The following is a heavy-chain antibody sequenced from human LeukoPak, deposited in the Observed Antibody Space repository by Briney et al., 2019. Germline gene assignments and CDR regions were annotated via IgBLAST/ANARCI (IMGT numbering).Heavy chain of an antibody. J-gene: IGHJ4*02. D-gene: IGHD6-19*01. Sequence: GGSLRLSCAASGFTFSSYGMHWVRQAPGKGLEWVAVISYDGSNKYYADSVKGRFTISRDNSKNTLYLQMNSLRAEDTAVYYCARGSGWAHFDYWGQGTLVTVSS. V-gene: IGHV3-30*03. CDR1: GFTFSSYG. CDR3: ARGSGWAHFDY. CDR2: ISYDGSNK.